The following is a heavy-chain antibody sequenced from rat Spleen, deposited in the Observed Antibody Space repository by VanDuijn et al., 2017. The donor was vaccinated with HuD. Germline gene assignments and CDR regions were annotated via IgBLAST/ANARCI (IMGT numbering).Heavy chain of an antibody. CDR1: GFSIASYT. CDR2: IWSSGST. J-gene: IGHJ3*01. CDR3: ARDENGYVNLWFAY. Sequence: QVQLKESGPSLVQPSQTLSLTCTVSGFSIASYTVSWVRQPPGKGLEWIGAIWSSGSTECNSDLKSRLSISRDTSKSQVLLKMNSLQTEDTATYYCARDENGYVNLWFAYWGQGTLVTVSS. D-gene: IGHD1-4*01. V-gene: IGHV2-15*01.